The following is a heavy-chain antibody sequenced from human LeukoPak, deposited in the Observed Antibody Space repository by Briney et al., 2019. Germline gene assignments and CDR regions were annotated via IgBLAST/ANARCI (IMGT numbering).Heavy chain of an antibody. J-gene: IGHJ5*02. Sequence: GGSLRLSCAASGFTFSSYAMSWARQAPGKGLEWVAVVSFDGSNEKYADSVRGRFTISRDNSKKMLYLQMNSLSREDTAVYYCVRGVGYTLLSWGQETLVTVSS. CDR3: VRGVGYTLLS. CDR1: GFTFSSYA. V-gene: IGHV3-30*03. CDR2: VSFDGSNE. D-gene: IGHD1-1*01.